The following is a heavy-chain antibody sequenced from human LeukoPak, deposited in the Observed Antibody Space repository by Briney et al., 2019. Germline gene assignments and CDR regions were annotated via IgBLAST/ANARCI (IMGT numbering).Heavy chain of an antibody. Sequence: GASVKVPCKASGYTFTSYGISWVRQAPGQGLEWMGWISAYNGNTNYAQKLQGRVTMTTDTSTSTAYMELRSLRSDDTAVYYCARGGTVTTSYGWFDPWGQGTLVTVSS. CDR3: ARGGTVTTSYGWFDP. CDR2: ISAYNGNT. V-gene: IGHV1-18*01. D-gene: IGHD4-17*01. J-gene: IGHJ5*02. CDR1: GYTFTSYG.